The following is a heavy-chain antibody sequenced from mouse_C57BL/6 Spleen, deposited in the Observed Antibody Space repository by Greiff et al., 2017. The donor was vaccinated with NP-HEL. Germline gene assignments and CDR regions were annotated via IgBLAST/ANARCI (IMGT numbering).Heavy chain of an antibody. J-gene: IGHJ2*01. V-gene: IGHV1-50*01. D-gene: IGHD4-1*01. CDR1: GYTFTSYW. CDR2: IDPSDSYT. Sequence: VQLQQSGAELVKPGASVKLSCKASGYTFTSYWMQWVKQRPGQGLEWIGEIDPSDSYTNYNQKFKGKATLTVDTSSSTAYMQLSSLTSEDSAVYYCAELGPHFDYWGQGTTLTVSS. CDR3: AELGPHFDY.